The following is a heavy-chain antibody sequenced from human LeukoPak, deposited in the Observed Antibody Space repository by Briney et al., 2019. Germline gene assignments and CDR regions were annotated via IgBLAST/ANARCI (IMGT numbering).Heavy chain of an antibody. Sequence: ASVKVSCKASGYAFTSYAMHWVRQAPGQRLEWMGWINAGNGNTKYSQKFQGRVTMTRNTSISTAYMELSSLRSEDTAVYYCAREHDFWSGYLTSYYYYYGMDVWGQGTTVTVSS. CDR1: GYAFTSYA. V-gene: IGHV1-3*01. CDR3: AREHDFWSGYLTSYYYYYGMDV. D-gene: IGHD3-3*01. CDR2: INAGNGNT. J-gene: IGHJ6*02.